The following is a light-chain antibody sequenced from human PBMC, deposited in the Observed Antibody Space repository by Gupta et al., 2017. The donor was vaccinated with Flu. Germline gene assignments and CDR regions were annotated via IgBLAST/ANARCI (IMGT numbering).Light chain of an antibody. CDR2: DVT. Sequence: QSAPTQPRSVSGSPGQSVTISCTGSSNDVGGSNRVSWYQQRPGKAPKLILYDVTERPSGVPDRFSGSKSGNTASLTIPGLQADDEADYYCSSHAGRVTWVFGTGTTVTVL. V-gene: IGLV2-11*01. CDR1: SNDVGGSNR. J-gene: IGLJ1*01. CDR3: SSHAGRVTWV.